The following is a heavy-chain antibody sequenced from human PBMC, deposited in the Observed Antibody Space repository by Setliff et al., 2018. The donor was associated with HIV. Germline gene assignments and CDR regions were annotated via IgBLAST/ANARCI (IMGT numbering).Heavy chain of an antibody. D-gene: IGHD3-3*01. CDR3: ARDPFLAQGFWSGYYSDY. CDR1: GFTFSIYA. CDR2: ISYDGSYE. J-gene: IGHJ4*02. Sequence: GGSLRLSCAASGFTFSIYAMHWVRQAPGKGLEWVAFISYDGSYEYYADSVKGRFTISRDNSKNTLYLQMNSLRAEDTAVYYCARDPFLAQGFWSGYYSDYWGQGTLVTSPQ. V-gene: IGHV3-30*04.